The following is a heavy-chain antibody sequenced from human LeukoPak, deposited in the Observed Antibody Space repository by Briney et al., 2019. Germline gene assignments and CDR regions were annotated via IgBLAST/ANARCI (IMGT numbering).Heavy chain of an antibody. J-gene: IGHJ4*02. V-gene: IGHV3-7*04. D-gene: IGHD6-19*01. CDR2: IHQDGGDK. Sequence: GGSLRLSCATSGFTFSDYWMNWVRQAPGEGLEWVANIHQDGGDKNYVDSVRGRFTISRDNAKNSLYLQMNSLRVEDTAVYYCARGYNSAFDYWGQGTLVTASS. CDR1: GFTFSDYW. CDR3: ARGYNSAFDY.